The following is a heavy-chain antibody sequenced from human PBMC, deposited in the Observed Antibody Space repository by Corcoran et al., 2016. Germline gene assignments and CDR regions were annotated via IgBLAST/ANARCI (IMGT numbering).Heavy chain of an antibody. V-gene: IGHV3-21*01. Sequence: EVQLVESGGGLVKPGGSLRLSCAASGFTFSSYSMNWVRQAPGKGLEWVSSISSSSSYIYYADSVKGRFTISRDNAKNSLYLQMNSLRAEDTAVYYCARDHVYCSGGSCSYYYGMDVWGQGTTVTVSS. D-gene: IGHD2-15*01. CDR2: ISSSSSYI. CDR3: ARDHVYCSGGSCSYYYGMDV. CDR1: GFTFSSYS. J-gene: IGHJ6*02.